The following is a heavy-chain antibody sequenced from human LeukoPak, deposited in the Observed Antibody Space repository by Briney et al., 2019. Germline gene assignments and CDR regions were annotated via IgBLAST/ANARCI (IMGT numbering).Heavy chain of an antibody. CDR2: IHRSGGT. V-gene: IGHV4-39*01. CDR1: GDSIGASTYY. Sequence: SETLSLTCDVSGDSIGASTYYWGWIRQPPGRGLEWIGRIHRSGGTSYNPSLVSRVTISVDTSKNRFSLKVTSVTAADTAIYYCARHTNDHSGFLLENWGRGTLVLVSS. D-gene: IGHD6-19*01. CDR3: ARHTNDHSGFLLEN. J-gene: IGHJ4*02.